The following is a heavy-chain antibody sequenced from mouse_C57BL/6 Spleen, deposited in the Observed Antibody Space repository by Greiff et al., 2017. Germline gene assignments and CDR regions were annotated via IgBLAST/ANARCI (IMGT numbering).Heavy chain of an antibody. D-gene: IGHD3-3*01. V-gene: IGHV1-62-2*01. J-gene: IGHJ4*01. Sequence: QVQLKESGAELVKPGASVKLSCKASGYTFTEYTIHWVQQRSGQGLEWIGWFYPGSGSIKYNEKFKDKATLTADKSSSTVYMELSRLTSEDSAVYFCARQRDGYYAMDYWGQGTSVTVSS. CDR3: ARQRDGYYAMDY. CDR1: GYTFTEYT. CDR2: FYPGSGSI.